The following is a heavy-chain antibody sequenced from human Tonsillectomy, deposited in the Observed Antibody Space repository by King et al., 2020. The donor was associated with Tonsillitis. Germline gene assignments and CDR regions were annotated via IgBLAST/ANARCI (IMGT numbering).Heavy chain of an antibody. V-gene: IGHV3-9*01. J-gene: IGHJ4*02. CDR1: GFIFDDFA. Sequence: VQLVESGGGLVQPGRSLRLSCAASGFIFDDFAMHWVRQAPGKGLEWVSRINWNSNNLAYADSVKGRFTISRDNAKNSLYLQMNSLRAEDTALYYCAKARFGVVTSFDYWGQGTLVTVSS. CDR2: INWNSNNL. CDR3: AKARFGVVTSFDY. D-gene: IGHD3-3*01.